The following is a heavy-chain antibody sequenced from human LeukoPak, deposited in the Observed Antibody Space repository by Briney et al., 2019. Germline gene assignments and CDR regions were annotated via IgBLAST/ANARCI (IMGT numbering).Heavy chain of an antibody. V-gene: IGHV3-23*01. CDR3: AKSGMYSTTVPYYFDY. D-gene: IGHD2/OR15-2a*01. CDR2: ISGSGGST. CDR1: GFTFSSYA. J-gene: IGHJ4*02. Sequence: GSLRLSCAASGFTFSSYAMSWVRQAPGKGLEWVSAISGSGGSTYYADSVKGRFTISRDNSKNTLYLQMNSLRAEDTAVYYCAKSGMYSTTVPYYFDYWGQGTLVTVSS.